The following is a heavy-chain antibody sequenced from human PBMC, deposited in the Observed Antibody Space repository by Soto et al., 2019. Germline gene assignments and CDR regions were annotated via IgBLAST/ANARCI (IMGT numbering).Heavy chain of an antibody. D-gene: IGHD1-26*01. CDR2: IYYSGST. CDR1: GASISSYY. Sequence: SETLSLTCTVSGASISSYYWSWIRQPPGKGLEWIGYIYYSGSTNYNPSLKSRVSTSVDTSKNQLSLKLSSVTAADTAVYYCAKFFVAPRGKVFYYYDMDVWGKGTTVTVSS. J-gene: IGHJ6*04. V-gene: IGHV4-59*01. CDR3: AKFFVAPRGKVFYYYDMDV.